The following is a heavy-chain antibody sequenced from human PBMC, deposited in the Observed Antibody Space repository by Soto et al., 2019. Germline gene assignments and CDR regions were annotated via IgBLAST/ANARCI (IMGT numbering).Heavy chain of an antibody. CDR1: GYTFSGYY. D-gene: IGHD2-21*02. Sequence: ASVKVSCKASGYTFSGYYMHWIRQAPGQGLEYMGWINPNSSGTDYAQKFQGRVTMTRDTSISTAYMEISRLSSDDTAVYYCASGAISATAMGDYWGQGTVVTVSS. J-gene: IGHJ4*02. V-gene: IGHV1-2*02. CDR2: INPNSSGT. CDR3: ASGAISATAMGDY.